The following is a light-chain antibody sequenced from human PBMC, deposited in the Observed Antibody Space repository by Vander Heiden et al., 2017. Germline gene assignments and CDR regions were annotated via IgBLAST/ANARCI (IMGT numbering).Light chain of an antibody. CDR2: KAS. Sequence: DIQMTQSPSTLSASVGDRVTITCRASQTISNWLAWYQQKPGKAPKLLIYKASSLESGVPSRFSGSGSGTEFNLTISSLQPDDFATYYCQQYNSYVTFGPGTKVDI. CDR3: QQYNSYVT. CDR1: QTISNW. J-gene: IGKJ3*01. V-gene: IGKV1-5*03.